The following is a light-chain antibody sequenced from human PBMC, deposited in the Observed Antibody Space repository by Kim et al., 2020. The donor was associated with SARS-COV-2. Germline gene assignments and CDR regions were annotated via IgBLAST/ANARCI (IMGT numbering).Light chain of an antibody. CDR3: QQYINSYT. CDR2: WAS. CDR1: HSVLYSSNNKNY. V-gene: IGKV4-1*01. Sequence: ERATINCKSSHSVLYSSNNKNYLAWYPQKPGQPPKLLIHWASAREFGVPDRFSGSGSGTDFTLTISSLQAEDVAVYYCQQYINSYTFGQGTKLEI. J-gene: IGKJ2*01.